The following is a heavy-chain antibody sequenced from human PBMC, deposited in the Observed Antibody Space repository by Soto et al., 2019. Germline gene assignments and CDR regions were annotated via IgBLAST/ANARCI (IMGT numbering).Heavy chain of an antibody. Sequence: QVQLQESGPGLVKPSQTLSLTCTVSGGSISSGCYYWSWIRQHPGKGLEWIGYIYYSGSTYYNPSLKSRVTISVDTSKNQFSLKLSSVTAADTAVYYCATYDSSDYYSGSPIGWFDPWGQGTLVTVSS. D-gene: IGHD3-22*01. V-gene: IGHV4-31*03. J-gene: IGHJ5*02. CDR1: GGSISSGCYY. CDR2: IYYSGST. CDR3: ATYDSSDYYSGSPIGWFDP.